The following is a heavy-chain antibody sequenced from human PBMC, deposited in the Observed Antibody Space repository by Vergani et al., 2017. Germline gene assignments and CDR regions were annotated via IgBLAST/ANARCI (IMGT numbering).Heavy chain of an antibody. CDR1: GGSISSGSYY. V-gene: IGHV4-61*02. Sequence: QVQLQESGPGLVKPSQTLSLTCTVSGGSISSGSYYWSWIRQPAGKGLEWIGRIYTSGSTNYNPSLKSRVTISVDTSKNQFSLKLSSVTAADTAVYYCARTYSGYYYYMDVWGKGTTVTVSS. D-gene: IGHD1-26*01. CDR3: ARTYSGYYYYMDV. CDR2: IYTSGST. J-gene: IGHJ6*03.